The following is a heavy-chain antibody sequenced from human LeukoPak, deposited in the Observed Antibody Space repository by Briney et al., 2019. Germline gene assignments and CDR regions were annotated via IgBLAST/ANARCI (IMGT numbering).Heavy chain of an antibody. J-gene: IGHJ4*02. V-gene: IGHV4-34*01. CDR3: ARGRLARSPYFDY. Sequence: SETLSLTCAVYGGSFSGYYWSWIRQPPGKGLEWIGEINHSGSTNYNPSLKSRVTISVETSKNQFSLNLSSVTAADTAVYYCARGRLARSPYFDYWGQGTLVTVSS. CDR1: GGSFSGYY. D-gene: IGHD6-19*01. CDR2: INHSGST.